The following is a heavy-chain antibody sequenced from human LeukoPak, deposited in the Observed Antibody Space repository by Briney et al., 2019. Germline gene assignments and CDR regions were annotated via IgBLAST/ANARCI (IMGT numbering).Heavy chain of an antibody. J-gene: IGHJ4*02. CDR3: ARGVDGSGSYYNLYYFDY. V-gene: IGHV5-51*01. CDR1: GYSFTSYW. CDR2: IYPGDSDT. D-gene: IGHD3-10*01. Sequence: GESLKISCKGSGYSFTSYWIGWVRQMPGKGLEWMGFIYPGDSDTRYSPSFQGQVTISADKSISTAYLQWSSLKASDTAMYYCARGVDGSGSYYNLYYFDYWGQGTLVTVSS.